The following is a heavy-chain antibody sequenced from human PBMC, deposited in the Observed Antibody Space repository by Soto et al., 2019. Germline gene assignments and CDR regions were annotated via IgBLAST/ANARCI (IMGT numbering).Heavy chain of an antibody. CDR2: ISYDGTAE. CDR1: GFSFSSYG. D-gene: IGHD1-1*01. J-gene: IGHJ4*02. CDR3: AKQDSDWNDHFDY. Sequence: GGSLRLSCAASGFSFSSYGMHWVRQAPGKGLAWVAMISYDGTAEYYADSVKGRFTISRDNSKNAVYLQMNSLRAEDTAVFYCAKQDSDWNDHFDYSGQGT. V-gene: IGHV3-30*18.